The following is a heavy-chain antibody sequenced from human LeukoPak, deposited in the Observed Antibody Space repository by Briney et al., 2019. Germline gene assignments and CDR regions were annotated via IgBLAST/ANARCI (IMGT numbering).Heavy chain of an antibody. V-gene: IGHV1-2*02. Sequence: GASVKVSCKVSGYTLTELSMHRVRQAPGKGLEWMGWINPNSGGTNYAQKFQGRVTMTRDTSINTAYMELRRLRSDDTAVYYCARSEQFPYYMDVWGKGTTVTVSS. D-gene: IGHD6-19*01. CDR2: INPNSGGT. CDR1: GYTLTELS. J-gene: IGHJ6*03. CDR3: ARSEQFPYYMDV.